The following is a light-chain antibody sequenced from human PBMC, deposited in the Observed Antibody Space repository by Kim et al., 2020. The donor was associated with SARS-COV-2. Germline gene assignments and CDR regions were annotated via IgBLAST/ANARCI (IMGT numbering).Light chain of an antibody. CDR2: KAS. V-gene: IGKV1-5*03. CDR3: QQYNTYRT. J-gene: IGKJ1*01. CDR1: QSISSW. Sequence: DIQMTQSPSTLSATVGDRVTITCRASQSISSWLAWYQQKPGKAPKLLIYKASSLESGVPSRFSGNGSGTEFTLTINSLQPDDFATYYCQQYNTYRTFGQGTKVDIK.